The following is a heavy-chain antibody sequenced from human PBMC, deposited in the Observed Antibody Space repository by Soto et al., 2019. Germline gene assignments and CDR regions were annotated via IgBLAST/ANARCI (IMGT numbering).Heavy chain of an antibody. CDR3: ASHTKGVEYSSSQPFDY. D-gene: IGHD6-6*01. CDR1: GGTFSSYA. CDR2: IIPIFGTA. V-gene: IGHV1-69*13. J-gene: IGHJ4*02. Sequence: SVKVSCKASGGTFSSYAISWVRQAPGQGLEWMGGIIPIFGTANYAQKFQGRVTITADESSSTAYMELSSLRSEDTAVYYCASHTKGVEYSSSQPFDYWGQGTLVTVSS.